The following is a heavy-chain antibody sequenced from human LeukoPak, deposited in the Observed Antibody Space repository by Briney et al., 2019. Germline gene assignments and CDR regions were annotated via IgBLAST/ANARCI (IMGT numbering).Heavy chain of an antibody. J-gene: IGHJ4*02. D-gene: IGHD1-7*01. V-gene: IGHV4-4*07. CDR3: ARGRRITGTTPHLPPIDY. Sequence: KTSETLSLTCTVSGGSISSYYWTWIRQPAGKGLQWIGRMLPSGGSNYNPSLKSRVTMSLDTSRNQFSLKLSSVTAADTAVYYCARGRRITGTTPHLPPIDYWGQGTLVTVSS. CDR2: MLPSGGS. CDR1: GGSISSYY.